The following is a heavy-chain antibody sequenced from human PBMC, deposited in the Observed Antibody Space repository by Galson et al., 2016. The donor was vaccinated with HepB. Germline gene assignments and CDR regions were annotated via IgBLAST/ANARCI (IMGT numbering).Heavy chain of an antibody. CDR2: IYHTGTT. J-gene: IGHJ4*02. Sequence: ETLSLTCTVSPGSVTTNSYFWGWVRQPPGKGLAWIGSIYHTGTTYYSPSFESRVTISVDASKNQFSLNLNSVTAADTAVYFYARPGGMNMLRPPDYWGQGTLVTVSS. V-gene: IGHV4-39*01. D-gene: IGHD2/OR15-2a*01. CDR1: PGSVTTNSYF. CDR3: ARPGGMNMLRPPDY.